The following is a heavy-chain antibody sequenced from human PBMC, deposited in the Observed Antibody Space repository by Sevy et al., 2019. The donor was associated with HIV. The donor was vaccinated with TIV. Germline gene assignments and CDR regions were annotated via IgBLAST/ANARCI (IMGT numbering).Heavy chain of an antibody. CDR2: IIPIFGTA. D-gene: IGHD1-1*01. J-gene: IGHJ6*02. Sequence: ASVKVSCKASGGTFSSYAISWVRQAPGQGLEWMGGIIPIFGTANYAQKFQGRVTITADESTSTAYMELSSLRSEDTAVYYCARRNLEQGIYYYGMDVWGQGTTVTVSS. CDR1: GGTFSSYA. CDR3: ARRNLEQGIYYYGMDV. V-gene: IGHV1-69*13.